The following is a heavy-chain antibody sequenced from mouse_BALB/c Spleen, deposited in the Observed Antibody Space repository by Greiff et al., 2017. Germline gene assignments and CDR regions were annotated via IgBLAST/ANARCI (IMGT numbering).Heavy chain of an antibody. V-gene: IGHV5-12-1*01. CDR2: ISSGGGST. J-gene: IGHJ3*01. D-gene: IGHD3-2*01. CDR3: ARRDSSGPPFAY. Sequence: EVQLVESGGGLVKPGGSLKLSCAASGFAFSSYDMSWVRQTPEKRLEWVAYISSGGGSTYYPDTVKGRFTISRDNAKNTLYLQMSSLKSEDTAMYYCARRDSSGPPFAYWGQGTLVTVSA. CDR1: GFAFSSYD.